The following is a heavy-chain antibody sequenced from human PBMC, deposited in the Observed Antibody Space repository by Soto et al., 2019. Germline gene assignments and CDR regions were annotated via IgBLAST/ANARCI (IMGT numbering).Heavy chain of an antibody. D-gene: IGHD3-10*01. V-gene: IGHV4-4*07. CDR2: IYSGGST. Sequence: SETLSLTCTVSGGSITTYYWSWIRQPAGKGLEWIGRIYSGGSTNYNPSLRSRVTVSGDMSKNQFSLKLSSVTAADTAVYYCARGQGGFGEFSLDYWGQGTLVTVSS. CDR1: GGSITTYY. J-gene: IGHJ4*02. CDR3: ARGQGGFGEFSLDY.